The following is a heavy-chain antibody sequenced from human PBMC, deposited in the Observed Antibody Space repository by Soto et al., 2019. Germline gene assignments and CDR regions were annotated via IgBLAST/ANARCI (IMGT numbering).Heavy chain of an antibody. CDR2: ISGSGGST. V-gene: IGHV3-23*01. CDR3: AKDRRSLGRIMDV. J-gene: IGHJ6*02. Sequence: GGSLRLSCAAAGGTCSGYAGSWVRQAPGKGLEWVSAISGSGGSTYYADSVKGRFTISRDNSKNTLYLQMNSLRAEDTAVYYCAKDRRSLGRIMDVWGQGTTVTVSS. D-gene: IGHD3-16*01. CDR1: GGTCSGYA.